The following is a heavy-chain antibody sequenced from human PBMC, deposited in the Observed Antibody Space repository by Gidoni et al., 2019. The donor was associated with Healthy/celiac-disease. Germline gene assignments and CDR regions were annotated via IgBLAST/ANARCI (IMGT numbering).Heavy chain of an antibody. CDR1: GFPFDDYT. J-gene: IGHJ4*01. D-gene: IGHD3-10*02. CDR2: ITGNSGSL. Sequence: EVQLVESGGGLVQPGTSLRLSCAASGFPFDDYTVHWVQQAPGKGMECVSGITGNSGSLGYADSGKDRFTISRDNAKNSLYLQMHSLRDEDTALYYCAKDCVRSFLYGFECWGQGTLVTVSS. CDR3: AKDCVRSFLYGFEC. V-gene: IGHV3-9*01.